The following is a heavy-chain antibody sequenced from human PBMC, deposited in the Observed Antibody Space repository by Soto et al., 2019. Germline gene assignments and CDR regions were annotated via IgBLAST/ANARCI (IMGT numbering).Heavy chain of an antibody. CDR1: VINVTRPC. J-gene: IGHJ3*01. V-gene: IGHV3-66*01. Sequence: EVQLVESGGGVVQTGGSLRISCAASVINVTRPCISCIRQPPQKALEWVSVFYNAATTNYAVSGKGRFTVSRDNSKNIVYLQMNSVRAEDTAVYYCAKEHGHAFALLAPGILVTFSS. CDR3: AKEHGHAFAL. CDR2: FYNAATT.